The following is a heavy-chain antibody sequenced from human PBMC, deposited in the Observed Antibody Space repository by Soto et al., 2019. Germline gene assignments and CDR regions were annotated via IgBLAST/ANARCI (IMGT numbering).Heavy chain of an antibody. V-gene: IGHV4-34*01. CDR3: ASGGSGSQYNWFDP. J-gene: IGHJ5*02. CDR1: GGSFSGYY. CDR2: INHSGST. Sequence: SETLSLTCAVYGGSFSGYYWSWIRQPPGKGLEWIGEINHSGSTNYNPSLKSRVTISVDTSKNQFSLKLSSVTAADTAVYYCASGGSGSQYNWFDPWGQGTLVTVSS. D-gene: IGHD3-10*01.